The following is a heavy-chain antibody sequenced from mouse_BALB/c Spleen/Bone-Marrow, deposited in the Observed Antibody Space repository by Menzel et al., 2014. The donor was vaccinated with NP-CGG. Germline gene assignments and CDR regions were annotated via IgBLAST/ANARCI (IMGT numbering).Heavy chain of an antibody. Sequence: VKLVESGGGSVKLGGSLKLSCAASGFTFSTYFMSWVRQTPEKRLELGAAIDSNGGSTCYPDTVKGRFTISRDNAQNTLYLQMSSLKSEDTALYYCARRGLSTAEGVSAVDIWGQGASVTVSA. V-gene: IGHV5-6-2*01. CDR1: GFTFSTYF. J-gene: IGHJ4*01. CDR2: IDSNGGST. CDR3: ARRGLSTAEGVSAVDI. D-gene: IGHD1-2*01.